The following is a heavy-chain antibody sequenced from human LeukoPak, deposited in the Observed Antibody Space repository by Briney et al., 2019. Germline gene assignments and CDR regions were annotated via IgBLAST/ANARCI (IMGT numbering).Heavy chain of an antibody. Sequence: ASVKVSCKTSGYTFSSYGVSWVRQAPGQGLEWIGWISTYNGFTNYAQRFQGRVTLTTDTSTSTVYLKLDSLRPDDTALYYCARDHLYCDETSYNDYWGQGTLVTVSS. CDR3: ARDHLYCDETSYNDY. D-gene: IGHD1-26*01. CDR1: GYTFSSYG. V-gene: IGHV1-18*01. J-gene: IGHJ4*02. CDR2: ISTYNGFT.